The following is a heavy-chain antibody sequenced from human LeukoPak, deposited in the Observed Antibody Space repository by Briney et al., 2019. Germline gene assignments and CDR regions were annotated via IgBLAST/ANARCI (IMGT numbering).Heavy chain of an antibody. CDR1: GYTFTGYY. CDR3: ASGYSSSLLDY. V-gene: IGHV1-2*02. Sequence: ASVKVSCKASGYTFTGYYMHWVRQAPGQGLEWMGWINPNSGGTSYAQKFQGRVTMTRDTSISTAYMELSRLRSDDTAVYYCASGYSSSLLDYWGQGTLVTVSS. J-gene: IGHJ4*02. D-gene: IGHD6-13*01. CDR2: INPNSGGT.